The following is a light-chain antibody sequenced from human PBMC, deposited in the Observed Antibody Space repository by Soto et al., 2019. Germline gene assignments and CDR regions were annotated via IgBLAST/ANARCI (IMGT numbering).Light chain of an antibody. V-gene: IGKV1-39*01. J-gene: IGKJ5*01. CDR1: QSISSY. CDR2: AAS. CDR3: QQSYSTHT. Sequence: DIQMTHSPSSLSASVGDRVTITCRASQSISSYLNWYQQKPRKAPKLLIYAASSLQSGVPSRFSGSGSGSDFTLTISSLQPEDFATYYCQQSYSTHTFGQGTRLEIK.